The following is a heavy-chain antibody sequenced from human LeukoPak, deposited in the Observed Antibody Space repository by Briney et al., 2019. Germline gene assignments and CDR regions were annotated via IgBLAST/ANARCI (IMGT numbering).Heavy chain of an antibody. V-gene: IGHV1-2*02. D-gene: IGHD3-22*01. CDR1: GYTFTGYY. Sequence: ASVKVSCKASGYTFTGYYLRWVRQAPGQGLEWMGGINPNSGDTNYAPKFQGRVTMTRDTSISTAYMELSRLTSDDTAVYYCASYYYDSSGHYQEVYWGQGTLVTVSS. CDR2: INPNSGDT. J-gene: IGHJ4*02. CDR3: ASYYYDSSGHYQEVY.